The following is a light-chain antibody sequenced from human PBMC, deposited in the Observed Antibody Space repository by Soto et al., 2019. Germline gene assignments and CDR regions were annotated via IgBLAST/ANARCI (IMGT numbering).Light chain of an antibody. V-gene: IGKV1-5*01. Sequence: DIQMTQSPSTLSASVGDRVTMTCRASQSISSWLAWYQQKPGKAPKLLIYGASSLESGVPSRFSGSGSATEFTLTISSLQPDDFATYYCQQYNNYWTFGQGTKVDI. J-gene: IGKJ1*01. CDR2: GAS. CDR1: QSISSW. CDR3: QQYNNYWT.